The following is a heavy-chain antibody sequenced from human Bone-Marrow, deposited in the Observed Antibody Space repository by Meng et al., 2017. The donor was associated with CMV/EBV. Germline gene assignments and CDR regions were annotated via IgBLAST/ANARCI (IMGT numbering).Heavy chain of an antibody. Sequence: SVKVSCKASGYTFTSYDINWVRQATGQGLEWMGGIIPIFGTANYAQKFQGRVTITTDESTSTAYMELSSLRSEDTAVYYCARGGSEVVPAAIGYYGMDVWGQGTTVTVSS. V-gene: IGHV1-69*05. CDR3: ARGGSEVVPAAIGYYGMDV. D-gene: IGHD2-2*02. J-gene: IGHJ6*02. CDR2: IIPIFGTA. CDR1: GYTFTSYD.